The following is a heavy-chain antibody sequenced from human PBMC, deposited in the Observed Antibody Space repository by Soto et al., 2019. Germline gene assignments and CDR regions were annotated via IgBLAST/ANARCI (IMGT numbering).Heavy chain of an antibody. V-gene: IGHV1-2*04. CDR3: ASGDSGSYWGYYGMDV. J-gene: IGHJ6*02. Sequence: QVQLVQSGAEVKKPGASVKVSCKASGYTFTGYYMHWVRQAPGQGLEWMGWINPNSGGTNYAQKFQGWVTMTRDKSISTAYMELSRLRSDDTAVYYCASGDSGSYWGYYGMDVWGQGTTVTVSS. D-gene: IGHD1-26*01. CDR1: GYTFTGYY. CDR2: INPNSGGT.